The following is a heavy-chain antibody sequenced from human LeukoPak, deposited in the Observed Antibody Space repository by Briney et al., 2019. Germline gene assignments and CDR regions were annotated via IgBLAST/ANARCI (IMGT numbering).Heavy chain of an antibody. CDR3: ARVMVTSQWLQLSYYYYYMDV. Sequence: PGGSLRLSCAASGFTFSSYAMHWVRQAPGKGLEYVSAISSNGGSTYYANSVKGRFTISRDNSKNTLYLQMGSLRAEDMAVYYCARVMVTSQWLQLSYYYYYMDVWGKGTTVTISS. V-gene: IGHV3-64*01. CDR1: GFTFSSYA. CDR2: ISSNGGST. D-gene: IGHD5-24*01. J-gene: IGHJ6*03.